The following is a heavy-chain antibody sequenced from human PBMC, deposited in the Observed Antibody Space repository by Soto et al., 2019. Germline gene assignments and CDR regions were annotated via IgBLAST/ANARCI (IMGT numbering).Heavy chain of an antibody. CDR1: GYSISSGNY. J-gene: IGHJ6*02. CDR3: RSSTSCYDESCVDV. D-gene: IGHD2-2*01. Sequence: SQTLSLTCAVSGYSISSGNYWAWIRQPPGRGLEWIGSLYHIGSTHYNTSLRSRVTISVDTSKNHFSLELSSVTAADTAIYYCRSSTSCYDESCVDVWGQGTMATASS. CDR2: LYHIGST. V-gene: IGHV4-38-2*01.